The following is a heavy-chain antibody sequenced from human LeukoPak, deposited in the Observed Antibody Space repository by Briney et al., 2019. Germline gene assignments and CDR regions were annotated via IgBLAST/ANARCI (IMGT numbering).Heavy chain of an antibody. CDR3: ARGPQYYGSGSYSPD. J-gene: IGHJ4*02. D-gene: IGHD3-10*01. V-gene: IGHV4-34*01. CDR2: INHSGST. CDR1: GGSFSGYY. Sequence: PSETLSLTCAVYGGSFSGYYWSWIRQPPGKGLEWIGEINHSGSTNYNPSLKSRVTISVDTSKNQFSLKLSSVTAADTAVYYCARGPQYYGSGSYSPDWGQGTLVTVSS.